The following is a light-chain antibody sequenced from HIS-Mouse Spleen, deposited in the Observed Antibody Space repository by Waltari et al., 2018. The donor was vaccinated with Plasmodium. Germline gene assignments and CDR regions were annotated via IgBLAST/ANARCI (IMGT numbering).Light chain of an antibody. V-gene: IGLV3-27*01. Sequence: SYELTQPSSVSVSPGQTARITCSGDVLAKKYARWFQQKPGQAPVLVIYKDSERPSGIPERFSGSSSGTTVTLTISGLRSEDEADYYCYSTDSSGNHRVFGGGTKLTVL. CDR3: YSTDSSGNHRV. J-gene: IGLJ3*02. CDR2: KDS. CDR1: VLAKKY.